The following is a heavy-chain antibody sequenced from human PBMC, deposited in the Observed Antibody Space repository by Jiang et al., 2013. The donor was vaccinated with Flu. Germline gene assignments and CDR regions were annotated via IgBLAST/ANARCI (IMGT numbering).Heavy chain of an antibody. D-gene: IGHD3-16*01. Sequence: PGLVKPSETLSPTCTVSGGSISSNTYYWGWIRQPPEKGLEWIGSIYYSGSTYYNPSLKSRVTISVDTSRSQFSLKLSSVTASDTAVYYCARRTPNKPGGWDFDLWGRGTLVTVSS. CDR1: GGSISSNTYY. CDR2: IYYSGST. CDR3: ARRTPNKPGGWDFDL. V-gene: IGHV4-39*01. J-gene: IGHJ2*01.